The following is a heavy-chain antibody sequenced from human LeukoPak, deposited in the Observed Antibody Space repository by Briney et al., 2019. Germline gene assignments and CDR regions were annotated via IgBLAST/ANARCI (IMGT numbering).Heavy chain of an antibody. J-gene: IGHJ4*02. D-gene: IGHD6-13*01. CDR2: ISYDGSNK. Sequence: GRSLRLSCAASGFTFSSYAMHWVRQAPGKGLEWVAVISYDGSNKYYADSVKGRFTISRDNSKNTLFLQMNSLRVEDTAVYYCAKTAAAPDWGQGTLVTVSS. V-gene: IGHV3-30-3*02. CDR1: GFTFSSYA. CDR3: AKTAAAPD.